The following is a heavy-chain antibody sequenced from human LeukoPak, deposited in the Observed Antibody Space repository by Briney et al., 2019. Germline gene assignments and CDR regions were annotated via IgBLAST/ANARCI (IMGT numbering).Heavy chain of an antibody. J-gene: IGHJ5*02. CDR1: GGSISSYY. V-gene: IGHV4-4*09. CDR3: ARFGAVAGTKANWFDP. CDR2: IYTSGST. D-gene: IGHD6-19*01. Sequence: PSETLSLTCTVSGGSISSYYWSWLRQPPGKGLEWIGYIYTSGSTNYNPSLKSRVTISVATSKNQFSLKLSSVTAADTAVYYCARFGAVAGTKANWFDPWGQGTLVTVSS.